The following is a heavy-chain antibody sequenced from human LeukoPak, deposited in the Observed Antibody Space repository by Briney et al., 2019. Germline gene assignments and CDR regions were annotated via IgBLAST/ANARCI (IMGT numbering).Heavy chain of an antibody. V-gene: IGHV1-69*04. CDR2: IIPILGIA. CDR1: GGTFSSYA. Sequence: SVKVSCKASGGTFSSYAISWVRQAPGQGLEWMGRIIPILGIANYAQKFQGRVTITADKYTSTAYMELSSLRSEDTAVYYCARDGYNRGFDPWGQGTLVTVSS. J-gene: IGHJ5*02. CDR3: ARDGYNRGFDP. D-gene: IGHD5-24*01.